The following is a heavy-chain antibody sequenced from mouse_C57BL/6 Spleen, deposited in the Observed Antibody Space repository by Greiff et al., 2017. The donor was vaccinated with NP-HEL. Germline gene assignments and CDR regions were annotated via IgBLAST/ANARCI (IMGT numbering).Heavy chain of an antibody. CDR2: IYPGDGDT. D-gene: IGHD2-4*01. CDR3: AKDYDAPGFAY. J-gene: IGHJ3*01. Sequence: QVQLQQSGPELVKPGASVKISCKASGYAFSSSWLNWVKQRPGKGLEWIGRIYPGDGDTNYNGKFKGKATLTVDKSSSTAYMQLSSLTSEEGEVYFCAKDYDAPGFAYGGQGTLVTVSA. V-gene: IGHV1-82*01. CDR1: GYAFSSSW.